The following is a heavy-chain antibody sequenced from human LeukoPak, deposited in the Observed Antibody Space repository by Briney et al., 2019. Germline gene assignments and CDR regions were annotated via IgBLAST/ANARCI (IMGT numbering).Heavy chain of an antibody. D-gene: IGHD1-26*01. CDR1: GYSFTNYW. J-gene: IGHJ5*02. CDR2: IYPGDSDT. V-gene: IGHV5-51*01. CDR3: VRHKVGAASWFDP. Sequence: PGESLKISRKGSGYSFTNYWIGRVRQMPGKGLEGMGNIYPGDSDTRHSPSFQGQGTISADKYISTAYLQWSSLKASDTATYYCVRHKVGAASWFDPWGQGTLGTVSS.